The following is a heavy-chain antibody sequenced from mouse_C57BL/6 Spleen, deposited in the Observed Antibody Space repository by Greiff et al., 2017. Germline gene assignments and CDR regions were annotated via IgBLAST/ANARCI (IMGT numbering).Heavy chain of an antibody. CDR2: IHPNSGST. CDR1: GYTFTSYW. V-gene: IGHV1-64*01. CDR3: AREGVGLIFDY. D-gene: IGHD2-4*01. Sequence: QVQLQQSGAELVKPGASVKLSCKASGYTFTSYWMHWVKQRPGQGLEWIGMIHPNSGSTNYNEKFKSKATLTVDKSSSTAYMQLGSLTSEDSAVYYCAREGVGLIFDYWGQGTTLTVSS. J-gene: IGHJ2*01.